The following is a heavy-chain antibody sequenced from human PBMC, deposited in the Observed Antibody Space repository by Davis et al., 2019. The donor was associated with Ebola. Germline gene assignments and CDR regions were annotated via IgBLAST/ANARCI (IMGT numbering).Heavy chain of an antibody. CDR2: ISGSGGST. Sequence: PAESLTLSCAASGFTFSSYAMSCVRQAPGKVLEWVSAISGSGGSTYYADSVKGRFTISRDDSKNTAYLQMNSLKTEDTAVYYCSGTVTTSSASHRVDYWGQGTLVTVSS. V-gene: IGHV3-23*01. J-gene: IGHJ4*02. CDR3: SGTVTTSSASHRVDY. CDR1: GFTFSSYA. D-gene: IGHD4-11*01.